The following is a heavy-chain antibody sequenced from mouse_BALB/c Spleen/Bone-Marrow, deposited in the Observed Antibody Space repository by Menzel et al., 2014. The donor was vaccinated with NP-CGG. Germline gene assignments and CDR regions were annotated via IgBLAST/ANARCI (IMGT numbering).Heavy chain of an antibody. V-gene: IGHV14-3*02. J-gene: IGHJ4*01. D-gene: IGHD2-1*01. CDR3: ARYGNYCYAMDY. Sequence: EAHLVESGAELVKPGASVKLSCTASGFNIKDTYMHWVKQRPEQGLEWIGRIDPANGNTKYDPKFQGKATITADTSSNTAYLQLSSLTSEDTAVYYCARYGNYCYAMDYWGQGTSVTVSS. CDR2: IDPANGNT. CDR1: GFNIKDTY.